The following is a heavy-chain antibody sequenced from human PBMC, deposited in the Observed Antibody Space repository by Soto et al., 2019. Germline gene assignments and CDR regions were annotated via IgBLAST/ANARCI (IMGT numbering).Heavy chain of an antibody. D-gene: IGHD4-4*01. Sequence: QVQLQESGPGLVKPSETLSLTCNVSGGSMSSYYWSWIRQPPGKGLEWIGYVYYSGSTNYNPSLKSRVTISVGTSKNQFSLKLSSVTAADTAVYYCASYANYNHFWGQGTLVTVSS. CDR3: ASYANYNHF. V-gene: IGHV4-59*01. CDR2: VYYSGST. CDR1: GGSMSSYY. J-gene: IGHJ4*02.